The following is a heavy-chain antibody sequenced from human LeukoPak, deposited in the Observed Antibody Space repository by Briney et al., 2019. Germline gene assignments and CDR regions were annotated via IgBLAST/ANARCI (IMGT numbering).Heavy chain of an antibody. CDR1: GFTFSSYG. D-gene: IGHD5-24*01. CDR2: IWSDGSNK. CDR3: AKSRDGYNQADY. Sequence: GRSLRLSCAASGFTFSSYGMHWVRQAPGKGLEWVAVIWSDGSNKYYADSVKGRFTISRDNSKNTLYLQMNSLRVEDTAVYYCAKSRDGYNQADYWGQGTLVTVSS. J-gene: IGHJ4*02. V-gene: IGHV3-33*06.